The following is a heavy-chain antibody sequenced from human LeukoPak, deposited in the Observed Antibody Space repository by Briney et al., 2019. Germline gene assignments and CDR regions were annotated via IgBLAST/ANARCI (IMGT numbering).Heavy chain of an antibody. D-gene: IGHD6-13*01. V-gene: IGHV3-7*01. CDR2: IKEDGSEK. J-gene: IGHJ6*03. Sequence: GGSLRLSCAASGFTFSNYWMSWVRQAPGKGLEWVANIKEDGSEKYYVDSVKGRFTISRDNAKNSLYLQMNSLRAEDTAVYYCARRTNGYSSSWYGYYYYYMDVWGKGTTVTISS. CDR3: ARRTNGYSSSWYGYYYYYMDV. CDR1: GFTFSNYW.